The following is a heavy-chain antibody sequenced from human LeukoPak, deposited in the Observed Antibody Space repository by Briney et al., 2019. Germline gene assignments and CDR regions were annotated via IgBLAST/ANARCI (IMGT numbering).Heavy chain of an antibody. CDR1: GFTFTSSA. Sequence: EASVKVSCKASGFTFTSSAMQWVRQARGQRLEWIGWIVVGSGNTNYAQKFQERVTITRDMSTSTAYMELSSLRSEDTAVYYCAADLAGDYITDYWGQGTLVTVSS. V-gene: IGHV1-58*02. CDR2: IVVGSGNT. CDR3: AADLAGDYITDY. D-gene: IGHD4-17*01. J-gene: IGHJ4*02.